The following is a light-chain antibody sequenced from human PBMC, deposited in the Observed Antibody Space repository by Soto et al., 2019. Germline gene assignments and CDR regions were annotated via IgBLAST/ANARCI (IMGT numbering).Light chain of an antibody. CDR1: QSVSSTY. CDR3: QQSHSSPRT. CDR2: GAT. Sequence: EIVLTQSPGTLSLSPGERATLSCRASQSVSSTYLAWYQQKPGQAPRLLIYGATIRATGVPDRFSGSGSGTDFTLTISRLEPEDCAVDYCQQSHSSPRTFGQGTKLEI. J-gene: IGKJ1*01. V-gene: IGKV3-20*01.